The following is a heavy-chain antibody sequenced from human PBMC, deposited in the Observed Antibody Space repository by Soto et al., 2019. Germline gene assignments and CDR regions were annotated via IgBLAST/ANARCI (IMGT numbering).Heavy chain of an antibody. CDR2: LSGSGATT. CDR1: GFTFSSYA. D-gene: IGHD2-21*02. Sequence: GGSLRLSCGASGFTFSSYAMSWVRQAPGKGLEWVSRLSGSGATTKYADSVEGRFTISRDNSKNTLYLQMDSLSAEDTAIYYCAKAGCSDTDCYFPDTWGQGTLVTVSS. J-gene: IGHJ5*02. CDR3: AKAGCSDTDCYFPDT. V-gene: IGHV3-23*01.